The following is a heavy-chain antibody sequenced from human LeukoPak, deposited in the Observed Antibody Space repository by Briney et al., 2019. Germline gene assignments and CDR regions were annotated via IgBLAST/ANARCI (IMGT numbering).Heavy chain of an antibody. D-gene: IGHD4-17*01. CDR1: GFTFSNYA. J-gene: IGHJ1*01. Sequence: GGSLRLSCAASGFTFSNYAMSWVRQSPGKGLEWVSSITVNSADTYYADSVKGRFTISSDNSKNTLYLQMNSPRAEDTAIYYCAKDSGYGDYGGEYFPHWGQGTLVTVSS. V-gene: IGHV3-23*01. CDR2: ITVNSADT. CDR3: AKDSGYGDYGGEYFPH.